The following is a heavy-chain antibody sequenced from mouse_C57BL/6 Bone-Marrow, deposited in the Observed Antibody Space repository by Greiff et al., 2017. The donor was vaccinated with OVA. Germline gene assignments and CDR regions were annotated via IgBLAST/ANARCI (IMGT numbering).Heavy chain of an antibody. J-gene: IGHJ4*01. CDR2: IYPGSGNT. D-gene: IGHD1-3*01. Sequence: VQLQQSGAELVRPGASVKLSCKASGYTFTDYYINWVKQRPGQGLEWIARIYPGSGNTYYNEKFKGKATLTAEKSSSTAYMQLSSLTSEDSAVYFCASYNYCAMDYWGQGTSVTVSS. CDR3: ASYNYCAMDY. V-gene: IGHV1-76*01. CDR1: GYTFTDYY.